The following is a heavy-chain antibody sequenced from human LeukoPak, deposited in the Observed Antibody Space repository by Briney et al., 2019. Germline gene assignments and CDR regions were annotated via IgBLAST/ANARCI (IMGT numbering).Heavy chain of an antibody. J-gene: IGHJ4*02. CDR1: GGSISSGGYY. CDR3: ARGPYNWNYVPPFDY. CDR2: IYHSGST. V-gene: IGHV4-30-2*01. D-gene: IGHD1-7*01. Sequence: SETLSLTCTVSGGSISSGGYYWSWIRQPPGKGLEWIGYIYHSGSTYYNPSLKSRVTISVDRSKNQFSLKLSSVTAADTAVCYCARGPYNWNYVPPFDYWGQGTLVTVSS.